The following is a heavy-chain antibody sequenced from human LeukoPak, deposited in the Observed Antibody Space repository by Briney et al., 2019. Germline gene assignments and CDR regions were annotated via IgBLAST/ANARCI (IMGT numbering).Heavy chain of an antibody. CDR1: GYTFPNYD. CDR3: ASIDYDSSGYYY. CDR2: INPSGGST. J-gene: IGHJ4*02. Sequence: ASVKVSCKASGYTFPNYDIYWVRQAPGQGLQWMGIINPSGGSTTYAQKFQGRVTMTRDTSTSTVYMELSSLRSEDTAVYYCASIDYDSSGYYYWGQGTLVTVSS. D-gene: IGHD3-22*01. V-gene: IGHV1-46*01.